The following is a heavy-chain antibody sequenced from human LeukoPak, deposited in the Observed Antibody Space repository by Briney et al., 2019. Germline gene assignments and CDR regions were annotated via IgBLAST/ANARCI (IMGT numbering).Heavy chain of an antibody. J-gene: IGHJ4*02. Sequence: GGSLRLSCAASGFTFSSYAMHWVRQAPGKGLEWVAVISYDGSNKYYADSVKGRFTISRDNARNSLYLQMNSLRGEDTAVYYCAREPGSTYDYDSSGYYFSDYWGQGILVTVSS. D-gene: IGHD3-22*01. CDR2: ISYDGSNK. CDR3: AREPGSTYDYDSSGYYFSDY. CDR1: GFTFSSYA. V-gene: IGHV3-30*04.